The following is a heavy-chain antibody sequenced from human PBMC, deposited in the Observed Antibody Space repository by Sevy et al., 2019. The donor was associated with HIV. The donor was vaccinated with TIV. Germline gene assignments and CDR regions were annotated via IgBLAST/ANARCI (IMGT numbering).Heavy chain of an antibody. CDR3: ARVGMYGSSWPNYFDY. D-gene: IGHD6-6*01. V-gene: IGHV1-69*13. CDR1: GVTFSSYA. CDR2: IIPIFGTS. J-gene: IGHJ4*02. Sequence: ASVKVSCKASGVTFSSYAISWVQQAPGQGLEWMGGIIPIFGTSNYAQKFQGRVTITADDSTSTAYMELSSLRSEDTAVYYCARVGMYGSSWPNYFDYWGQGTLVTVSS.